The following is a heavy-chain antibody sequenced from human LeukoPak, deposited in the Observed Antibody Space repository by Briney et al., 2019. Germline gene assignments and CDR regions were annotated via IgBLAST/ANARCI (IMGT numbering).Heavy chain of an antibody. D-gene: IGHD3-10*01. J-gene: IGHJ4*02. Sequence: PGGSLRLSCAASGFTFSSYSMNWVRQAPGKGLEWVAVISYDGSNKYYADSVKGRFTISRDNSKNTLYLQMNSLRAEDTAVYYCARVPYGSGSYYGRGFDYWGQGTLVTVSS. CDR2: ISYDGSNK. CDR3: ARVPYGSGSYYGRGFDY. CDR1: GFTFSSYS. V-gene: IGHV3-30*03.